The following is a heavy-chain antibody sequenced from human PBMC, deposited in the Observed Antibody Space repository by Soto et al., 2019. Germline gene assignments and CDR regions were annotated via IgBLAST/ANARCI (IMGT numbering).Heavy chain of an antibody. CDR2: IYHSGST. V-gene: IGHV4-38-2*01. CDR3: GVVPAATGDY. CDR1: GYSISSGYY. Sequence: SETLSLTCAVSGYSISSGYYWGWIPQHPVKGLEWIGSIYHSGSTYYNPSLKSLVTISVDTSKTQFSLKLSSVTAADTAVYYCGVVPAATGDYWGQGTLVTVSS. D-gene: IGHD2-2*01. J-gene: IGHJ4*02.